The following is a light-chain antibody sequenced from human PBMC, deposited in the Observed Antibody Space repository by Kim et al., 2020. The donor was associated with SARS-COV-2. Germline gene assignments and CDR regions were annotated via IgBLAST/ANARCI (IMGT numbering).Light chain of an antibody. V-gene: IGKV1-5*03. Sequence: DIQMTQSPSTLSASVGDRVTITCRASQSISSWLAWYQQKPGKAPKLLIYKASNLESGVPSRFSGSGSGTEFTLTISSLQPDDFATYYCQQNNSYWTFGQGTKVDIK. J-gene: IGKJ1*01. CDR1: QSISSW. CDR3: QQNNSYWT. CDR2: KAS.